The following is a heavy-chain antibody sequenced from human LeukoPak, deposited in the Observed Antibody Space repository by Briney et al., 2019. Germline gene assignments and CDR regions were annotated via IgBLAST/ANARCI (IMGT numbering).Heavy chain of an antibody. Sequence: PGGSLRLSCAASGFTFSNSWMNWVCQAPGKGLLWVSRINTDGSSTTYADSVKGRFTISRDNAKNTLYLQMNSLRAEDTGVYYCATQAGITIFGRYFDYWGQGTLVTVSS. D-gene: IGHD3-3*01. V-gene: IGHV3-74*01. CDR2: INTDGSST. CDR3: ATQAGITIFGRYFDY. J-gene: IGHJ4*02. CDR1: GFTFSNSW.